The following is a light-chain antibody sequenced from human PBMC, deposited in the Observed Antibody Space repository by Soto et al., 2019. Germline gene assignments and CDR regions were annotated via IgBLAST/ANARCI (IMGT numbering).Light chain of an antibody. CDR2: EVS. Sequence: QSVLTQPASVSGSPGQSITISCTGTSSDVGKYNYVSWYQHHPGKAPKLIIYEVSNRPSGVSNRFTGSKSGNTASLTISGLQAEDEADYYCNSYTGSSPLYVFGTGTKLTVL. CDR1: SSDVGKYNY. J-gene: IGLJ1*01. V-gene: IGLV2-14*01. CDR3: NSYTGSSPLYV.